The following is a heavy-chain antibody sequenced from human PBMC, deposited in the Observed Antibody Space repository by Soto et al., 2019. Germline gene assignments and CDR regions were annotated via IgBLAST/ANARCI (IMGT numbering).Heavy chain of an antibody. CDR2: IYYSGST. CDR3: ARLPYSGYDFQAPFDY. D-gene: IGHD5-12*01. V-gene: IGHV4-59*08. Sequence: QVQLQESGPGLVKPSETLSLTCTVSGGSISSYYWSWIRQPPGKGLEWIGYIYYSGSTNYNPSLKSRVTISVDTSKNQFSLKLSSVTAADTAVYYCARLPYSGYDFQAPFDYWGQGTLVTVSS. J-gene: IGHJ4*02. CDR1: GGSISSYY.